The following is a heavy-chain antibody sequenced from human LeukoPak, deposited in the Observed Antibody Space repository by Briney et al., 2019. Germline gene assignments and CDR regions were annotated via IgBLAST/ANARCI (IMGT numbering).Heavy chain of an antibody. CDR2: TWHSGSST. V-gene: IGHV4-4*02. D-gene: IGHD2-15*01. J-gene: IGHJ4*02. CDR3: ARGNEYTWWQ. CDR1: DGSIKTNYW. Sequence: SETLSLTCTVSDGSIKTNYWWTWVRQPPGQGLEWIGETWHSGSSTNYNPSLKSRVTISVDKPKSQFSLKLTSVTAADTAIYYCARGNEYTWWQWSQGTLVTVSS.